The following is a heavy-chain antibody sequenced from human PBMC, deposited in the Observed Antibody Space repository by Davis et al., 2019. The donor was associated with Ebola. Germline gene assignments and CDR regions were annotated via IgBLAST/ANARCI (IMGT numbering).Heavy chain of an antibody. Sequence: GGSLRLSCAASGFTFSSYWMSWVRQAPGKGLEWVAVIWYDGSNKYYADSVKGRFTISRDNSKNTLYLQMNSLRAEDTAVYYCAKGHGKLAYWGGDCSSGFDYWGQGTLVTVSS. CDR1: GFTFSSYW. V-gene: IGHV3-30*02. CDR3: AKGHGKLAYWGGDCSSGFDY. J-gene: IGHJ4*02. CDR2: IWYDGSNK. D-gene: IGHD2-21*02.